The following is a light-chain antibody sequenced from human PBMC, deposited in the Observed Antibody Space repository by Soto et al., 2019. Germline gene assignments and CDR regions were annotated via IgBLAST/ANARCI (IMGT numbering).Light chain of an antibody. CDR1: SSXVGGYNY. CDR2: DVS. Sequence: QSALTQPASVSGSPGQSITISCTGTSSXVGGYNYVSWYQQHPGKAPKFMIYDVSNRPSGVSNRFSGSKSGNTASLTISGLQAEDEADYYCSSYTTSNTRQIVFGTGTKVTVL. CDR3: SSYTTSNTRQIV. J-gene: IGLJ1*01. V-gene: IGLV2-14*01.